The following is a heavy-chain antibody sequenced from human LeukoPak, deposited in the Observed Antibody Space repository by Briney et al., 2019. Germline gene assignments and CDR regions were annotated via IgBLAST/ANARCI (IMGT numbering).Heavy chain of an antibody. CDR2: INPSSGGT. CDR3: ARGPMVRGVIIKRYNWFDP. D-gene: IGHD3-10*01. J-gene: IGHJ5*02. Sequence: GASVKVSCKASGYTFTGYYMHWVRQAPGQGLEWMGWINPSSGGTNYAQKFQGWVTMTRDTSISTAYMELSRLRSDDTAVYYCARGPMVRGVIIKRYNWFDPWGQGTLVTVSS. CDR1: GYTFTGYY. V-gene: IGHV1-2*04.